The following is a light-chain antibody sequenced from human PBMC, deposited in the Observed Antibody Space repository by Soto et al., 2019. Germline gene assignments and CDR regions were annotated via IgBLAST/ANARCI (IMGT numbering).Light chain of an antibody. V-gene: IGKV1-12*01. J-gene: IGKJ1*01. CDR3: QQANSFPWT. Sequence: DIQMTQSPSSVSASVGDRVTITSRASQGISNWLAWYQQKPGKAPNLLIYATYSLQSGIPSRFIGSGSGTDSTLPISSLQPEDFATHYCQQANSFPWTVGQGTKVEI. CDR2: ATY. CDR1: QGISNW.